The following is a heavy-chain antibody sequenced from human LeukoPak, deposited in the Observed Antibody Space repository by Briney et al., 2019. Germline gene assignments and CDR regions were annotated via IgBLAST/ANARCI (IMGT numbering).Heavy chain of an antibody. CDR1: GFTFSSYG. D-gene: IGHD1-26*01. V-gene: IGHV3-33*01. J-gene: IGHJ4*02. Sequence: GGSLRLSCAASGFTFSSYGMHWVRQAPGKGLEWVAVIWYDGSNKYYVDSVKGRFTISRDNSKNTLYLQMNSLGAEDTAVYYCARDRGVQGSYYIYRDWGQGTLVTVSS. CDR3: ARDRGVQGSYYIYRD. CDR2: IWYDGSNK.